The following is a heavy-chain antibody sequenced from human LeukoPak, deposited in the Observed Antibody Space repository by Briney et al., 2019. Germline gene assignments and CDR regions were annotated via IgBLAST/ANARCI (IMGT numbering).Heavy chain of an antibody. J-gene: IGHJ4*02. D-gene: IGHD1-14*01. V-gene: IGHV4-39*07. CDR2: IYYSGST. Sequence: PSETLSLTCTVSGGSISSSSYYWGWLRQPPGKGLEWVGSIYYSGSTYYNPSLKSRVTISVDTSKNQFSLKLSSVTAADTAVYYCARADRTPYDFDYWGQGTLVTVSS. CDR1: GGSISSSSYY. CDR3: ARADRTPYDFDY.